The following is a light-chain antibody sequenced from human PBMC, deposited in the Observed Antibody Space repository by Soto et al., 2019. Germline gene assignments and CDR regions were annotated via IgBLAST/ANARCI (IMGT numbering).Light chain of an antibody. CDR2: NNN. CDR1: SSNIGSNT. J-gene: IGLJ1*01. Sequence: QSVLTQPPSASGTPGQRVTISCSGSSSNIGSNTVNWYQQLPGTAPKLLIYNNNQRPSGVPDRFSVSKSGTAASLAISGLKSEDEADYYCAAWDDSLNGLVFGTGTKLTVL. CDR3: AAWDDSLNGLV. V-gene: IGLV1-44*01.